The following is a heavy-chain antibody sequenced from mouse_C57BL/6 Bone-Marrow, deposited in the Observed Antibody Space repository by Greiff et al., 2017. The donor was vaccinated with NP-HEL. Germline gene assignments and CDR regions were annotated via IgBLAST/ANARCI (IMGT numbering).Heavy chain of an antibody. CDR3: ASLFFYAMDY. CDR2: IHTNSGST. Sequence: QVQLQQPGAELVKPGASVKLSCKASGYTFTSYWMHWVKQRPGQGLEWIGMIHTNSGSTNYNEKFKSKATLTVDKSSSTPYMQLSSLTSEDSAVYYCASLFFYAMDYWGQGTSVTVSS. V-gene: IGHV1-64*01. J-gene: IGHJ4*01. CDR1: GYTFTSYW.